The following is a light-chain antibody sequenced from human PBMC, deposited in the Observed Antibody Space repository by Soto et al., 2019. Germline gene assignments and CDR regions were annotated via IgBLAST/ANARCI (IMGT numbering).Light chain of an antibody. J-gene: IGLJ2*01. CDR3: CSYAGSDTGV. V-gene: IGLV2-11*01. CDR2: AGS. CDR1: SSDVGGYND. Sequence: QSALTQPRSVSGSPGQSVTISFTGTSSDVGGYNDVSWYQQHPGKAPTLMNHAGSKRPSGVPDRFSGSKSGNTASLTIYGLQAEDEADYCCCSYAGSDTGVVGGGTKLTVL.